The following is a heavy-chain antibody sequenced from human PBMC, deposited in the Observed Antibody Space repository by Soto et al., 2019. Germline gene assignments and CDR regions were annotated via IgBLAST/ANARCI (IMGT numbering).Heavy chain of an antibody. J-gene: IGHJ5*02. Sequence: ASVKVSCKASGYTFTSYGISWVRQAPGQGLEWMGWISAYNGNTNYAQKLQGRVTMTTDTSTSAAYMELRSLRSDDTAVYYCARDRYCSSTSCSHRGWFDPWGQGTLVTVSS. CDR1: GYTFTSYG. D-gene: IGHD2-2*01. CDR2: ISAYNGNT. V-gene: IGHV1-18*01. CDR3: ARDRYCSSTSCSHRGWFDP.